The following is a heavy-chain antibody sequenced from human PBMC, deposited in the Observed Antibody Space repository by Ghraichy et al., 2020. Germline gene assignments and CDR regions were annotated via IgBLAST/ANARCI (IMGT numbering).Heavy chain of an antibody. Sequence: SETLSLTCAVYGGSFSGYYWSWIRQPPGKGLEWIGEINHSGSTNYNPSLKSRVTISVDTSKNQFSLKLSSVTAADTAVYYCARATATKRIAVAGTFDYWGQGTLVTVSS. V-gene: IGHV4-34*01. D-gene: IGHD6-19*01. CDR1: GGSFSGYY. CDR3: ARATATKRIAVAGTFDY. CDR2: INHSGST. J-gene: IGHJ4*02.